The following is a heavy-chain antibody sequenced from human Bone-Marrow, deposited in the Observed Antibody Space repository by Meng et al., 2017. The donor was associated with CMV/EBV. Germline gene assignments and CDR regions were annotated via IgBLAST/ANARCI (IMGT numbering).Heavy chain of an antibody. Sequence: SVKVSCKASGGTFSSYTISWVRQAPGQGLEWMGRIIPILGIANYAQKFQGRVTITADKSTSTAYMELSSLRSEDTAVYYCARDFGYCSSTSCYPRNWFDPWGQGPLVPVSS. V-gene: IGHV1-69*04. J-gene: IGHJ5*02. D-gene: IGHD2-2*01. CDR2: IIPILGIA. CDR3: ARDFGYCSSTSCYPRNWFDP. CDR1: GGTFSSYT.